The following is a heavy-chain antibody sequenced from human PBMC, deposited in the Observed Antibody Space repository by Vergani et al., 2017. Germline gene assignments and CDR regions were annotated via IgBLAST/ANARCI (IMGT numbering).Heavy chain of an antibody. CDR3: AKDALADDAVDI. Sequence: EVQLLESGGGLVQPGGSLRLSCAASGFTFSSYAMSWVRQAPGKGLEWVSAISGSGGSPYYADSVKGRFTISRDNSKNTLYLQMNSLRTEDTAVYYCAKDALADDAVDIGGQGTMVTVSS. D-gene: IGHD2-15*01. V-gene: IGHV3-23*01. CDR2: ISGSGGSP. J-gene: IGHJ3*02. CDR1: GFTFSSYA.